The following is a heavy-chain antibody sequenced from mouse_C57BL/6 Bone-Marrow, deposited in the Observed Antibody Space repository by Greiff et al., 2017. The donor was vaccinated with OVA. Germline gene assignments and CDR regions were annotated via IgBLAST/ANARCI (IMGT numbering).Heavy chain of an antibody. CDR1: YTFSRRVH. J-gene: IGHJ4*01. CDR2: GQGLEWIG. Sequence: QVQLKESGPELARPWASVKISCQAFYTFSRRVHFAIRDTNYWMQWVKQRPGQGLEWIGAIYPGNGDTSYNQKFKGKATLTADKSSSTAYMQLSSLTSEDSAVYYCAWGTYGNSLDAMDYWGQGTSVTVSS. D-gene: IGHD2-1*01. V-gene: IGHV1-87*01. CDR3: SEDSAVYYCAWGTYGNSLDAMDY.